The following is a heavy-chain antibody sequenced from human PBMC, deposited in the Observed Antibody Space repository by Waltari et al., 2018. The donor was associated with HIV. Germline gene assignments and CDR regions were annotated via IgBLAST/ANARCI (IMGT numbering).Heavy chain of an antibody. J-gene: IGHJ4*02. CDR2: ISAYNGNT. CDR1: GYTFTSSG. CDR3: ARDSRYYDSSGYLDY. Sequence: QVQLVQSGAEVKKPGASVKVSCKASGYTFTSSGISWVRQAPGQGLEWMGWISAYNGNTNYAQKLQGRVTMTTDTSTSTAYMELRSLRSDDTAVYYCARDSRYYDSSGYLDYWGQGTLVTVSS. V-gene: IGHV1-18*01. D-gene: IGHD3-22*01.